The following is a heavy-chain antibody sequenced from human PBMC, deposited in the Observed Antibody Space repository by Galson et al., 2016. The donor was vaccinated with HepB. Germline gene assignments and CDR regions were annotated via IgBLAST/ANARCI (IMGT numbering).Heavy chain of an antibody. Sequence: ETLSLTCGVSDYSVSTANWWGWIRQPPGKGLEWIGYIFYSGDTYYNPSLKSRVTMSVDTSTNQFSLKLSSVTAVDTAVYYCARNSGSYSFADWGQGTLVTVSS. CDR2: IFYSGDT. CDR3: ARNSGSYSFAD. V-gene: IGHV4-28*01. CDR1: DYSVSTANW. J-gene: IGHJ4*02. D-gene: IGHD1-26*01.